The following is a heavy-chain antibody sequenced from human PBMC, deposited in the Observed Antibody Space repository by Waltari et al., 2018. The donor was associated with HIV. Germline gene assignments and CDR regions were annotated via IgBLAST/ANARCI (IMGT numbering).Heavy chain of an antibody. J-gene: IGHJ3*02. CDR1: GFTFRSYG. D-gene: IGHD2-8*01. CDR3: ARMGLMVYAIGAFDI. Sequence: EVQLEESGGGLVQPGGSLSLSCEVSGFTFRSYGRSWVRQAPGKGLEWVANIKQDGSEKHYVDSVKRRFTISRDNAKKSLYLQMNSLRAEDTAVYYCARMGLMVYAIGAFDIWGQGTMVTVSS. V-gene: IGHV3-7*01. CDR2: IKQDGSEK.